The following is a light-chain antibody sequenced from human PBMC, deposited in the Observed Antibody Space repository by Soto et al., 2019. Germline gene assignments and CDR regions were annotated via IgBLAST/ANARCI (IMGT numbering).Light chain of an antibody. J-gene: IGLJ1*01. CDR1: SSDVGGYNY. CDR2: EVS. V-gene: IGLV2-14*01. Sequence: QSALTQPASVSGSPGQSITISCTGTSSDVGGYNYVSWYQQHQGKAPKLMIYEVSNRPSGVSNRFSGSKSGNTASLTISGLQAEDEADYYCSSYTSSGTYVFGTGTQLTVL. CDR3: SSYTSSGTYV.